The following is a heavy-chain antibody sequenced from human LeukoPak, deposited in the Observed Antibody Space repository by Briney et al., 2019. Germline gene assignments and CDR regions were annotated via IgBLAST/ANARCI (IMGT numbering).Heavy chain of an antibody. Sequence: GGSLRLSCAASGFTFSSRWMGWVRQAPGKGLEWVSAIYSGGRTYYADSVKGRFTISRDNSKNTLYLQMNSLRVEDTAVYYCARDLYGMGYFDCWGQGSLVTVSS. CDR3: ARDLYGMGYFDC. CDR2: IYSGGRT. J-gene: IGHJ4*02. V-gene: IGHV3-53*01. D-gene: IGHD1-26*01. CDR1: GFTFSSRW.